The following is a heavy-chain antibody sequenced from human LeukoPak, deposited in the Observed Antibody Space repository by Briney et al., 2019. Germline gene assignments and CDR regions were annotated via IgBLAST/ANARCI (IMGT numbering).Heavy chain of an antibody. CDR1: GYSISSAYY. J-gene: IGHJ5*02. CDR2: IYHSGST. Sequence: SETLSLTCTVSGYSISSAYYWGWIRQPPGKGLEWIGSIYHSGSTYYNPSLKSRVTISVDTSKNQLSMKLTSVTAADTAVYYCARDSSGNNWFDPWGQGTLVTVSS. D-gene: IGHD1-26*01. CDR3: ARDSSGNNWFDP. V-gene: IGHV4-38-2*02.